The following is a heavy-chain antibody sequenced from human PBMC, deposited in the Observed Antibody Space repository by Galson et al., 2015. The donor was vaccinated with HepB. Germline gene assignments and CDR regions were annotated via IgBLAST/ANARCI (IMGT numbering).Heavy chain of an antibody. Sequence: SVKVSCKASGGTFSSYAISWVRQAPGQGLEWMGGIIPIFGTANYAQKFQGRVTITADESTSTAYMELSSLRSEDTAVYYCASAIRYCSSTSCFYGGWFDPWGQGTLVTVSS. CDR3: ASAIRYCSSTSCFYGGWFDP. CDR2: IIPIFGTA. V-gene: IGHV1-69*13. CDR1: GGTFSSYA. D-gene: IGHD2-2*01. J-gene: IGHJ5*02.